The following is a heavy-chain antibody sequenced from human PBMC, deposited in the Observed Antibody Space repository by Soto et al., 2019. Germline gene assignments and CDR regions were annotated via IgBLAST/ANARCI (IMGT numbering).Heavy chain of an antibody. D-gene: IGHD6-19*01. Sequence: PSVKVSCKASGYTFTGYAMRWVRQAPGQRLEWMGWINAGNGNTKYSQKFQGRVTITRDTSASTAYMELSSLRSEDTAVYYCARAVAVPADFDYWGQGTLVTVSS. CDR1: GYTFTGYA. V-gene: IGHV1-3*01. CDR2: INAGNGNT. CDR3: ARAVAVPADFDY. J-gene: IGHJ4*02.